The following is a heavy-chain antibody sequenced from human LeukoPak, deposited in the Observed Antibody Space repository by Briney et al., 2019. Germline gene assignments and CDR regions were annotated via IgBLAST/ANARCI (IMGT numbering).Heavy chain of an antibody. D-gene: IGHD2-8*01. CDR3: ARERPILGYCTNGVCYQGQPEFDY. Sequence: GASVKVSCKASGYTFTHHGISWVRQAPGQGLEWMGGIIPIFGTANYAQKFQGRVTITADESTSTAYMELSSLRSEDTAVYYCARERPILGYCTNGVCYQGQPEFDYWGQETLVTVSS. J-gene: IGHJ4*02. V-gene: IGHV1-69*13. CDR1: GYTFTHHG. CDR2: IIPIFGTA.